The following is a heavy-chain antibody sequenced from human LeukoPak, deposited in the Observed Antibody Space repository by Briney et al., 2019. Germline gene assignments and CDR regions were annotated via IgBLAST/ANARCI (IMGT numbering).Heavy chain of an antibody. CDR3: ARARYYDFWSGHRYYFDY. D-gene: IGHD3-3*01. V-gene: IGHV4-59*08. CDR2: IYYSGST. J-gene: IGHJ4*02. Sequence: NPSETLSLTCTVSGGSISSYYWSWIRQPPGKGLEWVGDIYYSGSTNYNPSLKSRVNISVDTSKNQFSLKLSSVTAADTAVYYCARARYYDFWSGHRYYFDYWGQGTLVTVSS. CDR1: GGSISSYY.